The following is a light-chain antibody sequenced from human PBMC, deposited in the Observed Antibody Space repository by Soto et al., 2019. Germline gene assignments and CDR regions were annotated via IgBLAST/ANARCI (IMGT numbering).Light chain of an antibody. J-gene: IGKJ4*01. CDR1: QSVNSN. V-gene: IGKV3-15*01. Sequence: EKVMTQSPAALSVSPGERATLSCTASQSVNSNLAWYQRKPGQAPRLLLYGASTRATGIPARFSGSASGTEFPLTISSLQSEDSAVYYCQQDNDWPLTFGGGTKVEIK. CDR2: GAS. CDR3: QQDNDWPLT.